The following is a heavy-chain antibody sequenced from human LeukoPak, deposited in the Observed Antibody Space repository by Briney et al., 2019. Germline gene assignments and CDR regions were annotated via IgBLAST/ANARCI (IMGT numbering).Heavy chain of an antibody. Sequence: PSETLSLTCTVSGGSISSGDYYWSWIRQPPGKGLEWIGYIYYSGSTYCNPSLKSRVTISVDTSKNQFSLKLSSVTAADTAVYYCARDYYDSSGYPSFDYWGQGTLVTVSS. J-gene: IGHJ4*02. D-gene: IGHD3-22*01. CDR3: ARDYYDSSGYPSFDY. CDR1: GGSISSGDYY. CDR2: IYYSGST. V-gene: IGHV4-30-4*01.